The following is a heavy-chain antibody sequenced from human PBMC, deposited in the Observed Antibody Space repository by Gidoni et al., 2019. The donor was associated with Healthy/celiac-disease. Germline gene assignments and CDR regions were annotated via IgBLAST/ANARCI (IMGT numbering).Heavy chain of an antibody. CDR1: GFTFDDYA. J-gene: IGHJ4*02. Sequence: EVQLVESGGGLVQPGRSLRLSCAASGFTFDDYAMHWVRQAPGKGLEWVSGISWNSGSIGYADSVKGRFTISRDNAKNSLYLQMNSLRAEDTALYYCAKGSGLVIKYYFDYWGQGTLVTVSS. V-gene: IGHV3-9*01. D-gene: IGHD3-9*01. CDR3: AKGSGLVIKYYFDY. CDR2: ISWNSGSI.